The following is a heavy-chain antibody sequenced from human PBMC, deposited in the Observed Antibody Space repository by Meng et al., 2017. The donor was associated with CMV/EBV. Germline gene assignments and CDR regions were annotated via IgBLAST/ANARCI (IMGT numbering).Heavy chain of an antibody. CDR3: TKDSGRGGHLWFRGVDY. V-gene: IGHV3-30*02. J-gene: IGHJ4*01. CDR1: GLTLSSYG. Sequence: GESLKISCAASGLTLSSYGIHWVRQAPGKGLEWVAFIRYDGGKKEYVDSVKGRFTISRDNSKNTVNLQMNSLGAEDTAVYYCTKDSGRGGHLWFRGVDYWGHGTLVTVSS. D-gene: IGHD3-10*01. CDR2: IRYDGGKK.